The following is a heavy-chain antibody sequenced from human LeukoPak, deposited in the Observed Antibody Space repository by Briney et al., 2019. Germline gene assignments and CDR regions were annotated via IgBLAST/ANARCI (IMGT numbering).Heavy chain of an antibody. CDR2: IRQDGDTK. CDR1: GFPFNAYW. J-gene: IGHJ4*02. D-gene: IGHD6-13*01. Sequence: GGSLRLSCAASGFPFNAYWMTWVRQAPGKGLEWVANIRQDGDTKYYVDSVKGRFTISRDNAINSLYLQMNSLRAEDTAIYYCARSLPYGTTWYGRSDFWGQGTLVTVSS. V-gene: IGHV3-7*03. CDR3: ARSLPYGTTWYGRSDF.